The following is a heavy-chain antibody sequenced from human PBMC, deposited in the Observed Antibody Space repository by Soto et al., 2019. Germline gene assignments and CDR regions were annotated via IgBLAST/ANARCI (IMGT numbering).Heavy chain of an antibody. V-gene: IGHV1-18*01. CDR3: ARGVGSGSYYNQYNWFDP. D-gene: IGHD3-10*01. J-gene: IGHJ5*02. CDR2: INVYNGTT. Sequence: ASVKVSCKASGGTFSSYAISWVRQAPGQGLEWMGWINVYNGTTNYAQKVQGRVTMTTDTSTSTAYMELRSLRSDDTAVYYCARGVGSGSYYNQYNWFDPWGQGTLVTVSS. CDR1: GGTFSSYA.